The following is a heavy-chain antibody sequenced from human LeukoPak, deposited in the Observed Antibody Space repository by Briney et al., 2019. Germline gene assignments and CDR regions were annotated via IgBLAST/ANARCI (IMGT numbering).Heavy chain of an antibody. Sequence: GGSLRLSCAASGFTVSSNYMSWVRQAPGKGLEWVSVIYSGGSTYYADSVKGRFTISRDNSKNTLYLQMNSLRAEDTAVYYCARDRPSSSWRYEPYYYYGMDVWGQGTTVTVSS. D-gene: IGHD6-13*01. J-gene: IGHJ6*02. V-gene: IGHV3-53*01. CDR1: GFTVSSNY. CDR2: IYSGGST. CDR3: ARDRPSSSWRYEPYYYYGMDV.